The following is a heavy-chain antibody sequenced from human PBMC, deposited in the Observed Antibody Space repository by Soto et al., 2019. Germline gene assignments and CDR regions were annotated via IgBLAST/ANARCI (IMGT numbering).Heavy chain of an antibody. V-gene: IGHV1-69*13. J-gene: IGHJ6*02. Sequence: SVKVSCKASGGTFSSYAISWVRQPRGQGLEWMGGIIPIFGTANYAQKFQGRVTITADESTSTAYLELSSLRSEGPAVYYRSRGIAACRVRDYYYYGMDVWGQGTTVTVSS. CDR2: IIPIFGTA. CDR3: SRGIAACRVRDYYYYGMDV. CDR1: GGTFSSYA. D-gene: IGHD6-6*01.